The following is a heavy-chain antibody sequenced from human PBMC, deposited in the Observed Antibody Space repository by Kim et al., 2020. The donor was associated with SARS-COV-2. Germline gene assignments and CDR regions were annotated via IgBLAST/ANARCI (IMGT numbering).Heavy chain of an antibody. CDR1: GGTFSSYA. Sequence: SVKVSCKASGGTFSSYAISWVRQAPGQGLEWMGGIIPIFGTANYAQKFQGRVTITADESTSTAYMELSSLRSEDTAVYYCARAGYSSSWEDYYYYGMDVWGQGTTVTVSS. D-gene: IGHD6-13*01. V-gene: IGHV1-69*13. CDR2: IIPIFGTA. CDR3: ARAGYSSSWEDYYYYGMDV. J-gene: IGHJ6*02.